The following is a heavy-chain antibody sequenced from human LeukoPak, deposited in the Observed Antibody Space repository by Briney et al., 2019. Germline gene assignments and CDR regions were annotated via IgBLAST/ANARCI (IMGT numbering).Heavy chain of an antibody. D-gene: IGHD3-10*01. Sequence: PAGGSLRLSCAASGFTFSSYWMSWVRQAPGRGLEWVANIKQDGSEKYYVDSVKGRFTISRDNAKNSLYLQMNSLRAEDTAVYYCARDLLLWFGERSNYYYYGMDVWGQGTTVTVSS. CDR2: IKQDGSEK. J-gene: IGHJ6*02. CDR1: GFTFSSYW. V-gene: IGHV3-7*01. CDR3: ARDLLLWFGERSNYYYYGMDV.